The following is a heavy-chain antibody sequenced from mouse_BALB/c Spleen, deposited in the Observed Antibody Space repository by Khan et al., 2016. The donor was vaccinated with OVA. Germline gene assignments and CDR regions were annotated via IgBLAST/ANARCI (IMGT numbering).Heavy chain of an antibody. CDR3: ARAYYYGAWFAY. J-gene: IGHJ3*01. CDR2: IWAGGST. D-gene: IGHD1-1*01. Sequence: QVQLKESGPGLVAPSQSLSITCTVSGFSLTTYGVHWVRQPPGKGLAWLGVIWAGGSTNYNSALMSRLSISKDNSKSQAFLNMNSLQTDDTAMYYCARAYYYGAWFAYWGQGTLVTVSA. CDR1: GFSLTTYG. V-gene: IGHV2-9*02.